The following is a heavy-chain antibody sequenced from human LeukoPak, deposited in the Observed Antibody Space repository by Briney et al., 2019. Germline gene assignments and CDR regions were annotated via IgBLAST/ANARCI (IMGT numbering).Heavy chain of an antibody. D-gene: IGHD5-12*01. J-gene: IGHJ4*02. CDR2: IYYSGST. CDR1: GGSISSYY. CDR3: ARHVDIASSDY. Sequence: SETLSLTCTVSGGSISSYYWSWIRQPPGKGLEWIGYIYYSGSTNYNPSLKSRVTISVDTPKNQFSLKLSSVTAADTAMYYCARHVDIASSDYWGQGTLVTVSS. V-gene: IGHV4-59*08.